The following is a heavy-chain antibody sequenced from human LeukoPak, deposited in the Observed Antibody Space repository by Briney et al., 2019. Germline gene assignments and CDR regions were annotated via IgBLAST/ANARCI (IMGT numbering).Heavy chain of an antibody. D-gene: IGHD3-3*01. CDR2: INHSGST. CDR3: ARGPRITIFGVVIRTYYLDY. V-gene: IGHV4-34*01. CDR1: GGSFSGYY. Sequence: PSETLSLTCAVYGGSFSGYYWSWIRQPPGKGLEWIGEINHSGSTNYNPSLKSRVTISIDTSKNQFSLKLSSVTAADTAVYYCARGPRITIFGVVIRTYYLDYWGQGTLVTVSS. J-gene: IGHJ4*02.